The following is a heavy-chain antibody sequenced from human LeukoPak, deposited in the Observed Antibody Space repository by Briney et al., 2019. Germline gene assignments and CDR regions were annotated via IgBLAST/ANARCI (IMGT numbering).Heavy chain of an antibody. J-gene: IGHJ4*02. Sequence: SETVSLTCTVSGDSITSSSYYWGWIRQSPGKGLAWIGSIFYTGRTYSNPSLRSRVSISVHTSTNQFSLKLKSVTAADTAVYYCARLSGYPSHWGQGTLVTVSS. D-gene: IGHD3-3*01. V-gene: IGHV4-39*07. CDR3: ARLSGYPSH. CDR2: IFYTGRT. CDR1: GDSITSSSYY.